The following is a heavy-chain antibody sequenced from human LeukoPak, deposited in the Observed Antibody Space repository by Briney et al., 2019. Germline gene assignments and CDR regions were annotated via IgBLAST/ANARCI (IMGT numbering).Heavy chain of an antibody. V-gene: IGHV4-59*01. D-gene: IGHD5-12*01. CDR1: GGSISSYY. CDR2: IYYTGST. Sequence: SETLSLTCTVFGGSISSYYWSWIRQPPGKGLEWIGYIYYTGSTNYNPSLKSRVTISVDASKSQFSLELSSVTAADTAVYYCARDDEDILATTSWGQGTLITVSS. CDR3: ARDDEDILATTS. J-gene: IGHJ5*02.